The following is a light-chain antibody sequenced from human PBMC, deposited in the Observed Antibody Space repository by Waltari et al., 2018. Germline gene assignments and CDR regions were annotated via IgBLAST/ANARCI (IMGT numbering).Light chain of an antibody. CDR2: KAS. V-gene: IGKV1-5*03. CDR1: QSISSW. Sequence: DIQMTQSPSTLSASVGDRVTITCRASQSISSWLAWYQQKPGKAPKLLIYKASSLESGVPSRFSGSGSGTEFTLTISSLQPDDFATYYCQQYNNYXFXFGPGTKVDXX. CDR3: QQYNNYXFX. J-gene: IGKJ3*01.